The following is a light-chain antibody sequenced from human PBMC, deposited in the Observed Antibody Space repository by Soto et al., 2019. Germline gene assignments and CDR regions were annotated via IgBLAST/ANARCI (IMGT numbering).Light chain of an antibody. CDR1: QSVSSSY. Sequence: EIVLTQSPGTLSLSPGERATLSCRASQSVSSSYLAWYQQKPGQAPRLLIYGASSRDTGIPDRFSVSGSGTDFTLTISRLEPEDFAVYYCQQYGSSPPITFGPGTKVDIK. CDR3: QQYGSSPPIT. V-gene: IGKV3-20*01. CDR2: GAS. J-gene: IGKJ3*01.